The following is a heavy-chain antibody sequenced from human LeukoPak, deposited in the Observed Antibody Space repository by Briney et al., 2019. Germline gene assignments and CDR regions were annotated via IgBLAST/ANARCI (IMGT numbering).Heavy chain of an antibody. D-gene: IGHD3-22*01. V-gene: IGHV1-69*13. Sequence: SVKVSCKASGGTFSSYAISWVRQAPGQGLEWMGGIIPIFGTANYAQKFQGRVTITADESTSTAYMGLSSLRSEDTAVYYCASLYSGYSDYWGQGTLVTVSS. J-gene: IGHJ4*02. CDR1: GGTFSSYA. CDR2: IIPIFGTA. CDR3: ASLYSGYSDY.